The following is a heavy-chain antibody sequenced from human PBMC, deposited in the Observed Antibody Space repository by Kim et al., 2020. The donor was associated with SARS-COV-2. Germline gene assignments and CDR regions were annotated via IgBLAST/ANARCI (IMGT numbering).Heavy chain of an antibody. V-gene: IGHV3-53*01. Sequence: GGSLRLSCAASGFSVSNNYMSWVRQAPGKGLEWASVMYSGGTTYYAGSVKGRFTISRDNSKNTLYLQMNSLRAEDTAVYYCARGYYDGTGSPTGAYDYWGQGTLVTVSS. J-gene: IGHJ4*02. D-gene: IGHD3-22*01. CDR2: MYSGGTT. CDR1: GFSVSNNY. CDR3: ARGYYDGTGSPTGAYDY.